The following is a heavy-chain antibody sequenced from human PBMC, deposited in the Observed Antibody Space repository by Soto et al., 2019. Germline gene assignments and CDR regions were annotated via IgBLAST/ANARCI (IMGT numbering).Heavy chain of an antibody. J-gene: IGHJ4*02. CDR3: AKGVAGPFDY. CDR2: ISYDGSNK. V-gene: IGHV3-30*18. D-gene: IGHD6-19*01. CDR1: GFTFSSYG. Sequence: QVQLVESGGGVVQPGRSLRLSCAASGFTFSSYGMHWVRQAPGKGLEWVAVISYDGSNKYYADSVKGRFTISRDNSKNTLYLQMNSLRAEDTAVYYCAKGVAGPFDYWGQGTLVTVSS.